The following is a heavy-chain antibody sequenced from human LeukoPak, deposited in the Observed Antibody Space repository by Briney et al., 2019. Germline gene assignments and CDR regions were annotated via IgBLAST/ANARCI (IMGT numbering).Heavy chain of an antibody. V-gene: IGHV3-23*01. D-gene: IGHD2-21*02. J-gene: IGHJ4*02. CDR2: ISGSGGST. CDR1: GFTFRGYA. Sequence: PGGFLRLSCAASGFTFRGYAMSWGRQAPGKGLEWVSAISGSGGSTYYADSVKGRFTISRDNSKNTLFLQMNSLRAEDTAVYYCAKSSDGYCGGDCAFDYWGQGTLVTVSS. CDR3: AKSSDGYCGGDCAFDY.